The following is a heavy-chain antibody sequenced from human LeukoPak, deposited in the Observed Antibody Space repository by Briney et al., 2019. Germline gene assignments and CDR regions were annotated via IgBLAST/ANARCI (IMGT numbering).Heavy chain of an antibody. CDR3: AREAGELPLFDFDY. V-gene: IGHV3-7*03. J-gene: IGHJ4*02. Sequence: GGSLRLSCEASGFTFSTYWMSWVRQAPGKGLEWVANIKQDGSEKYYVDSVKGRFTISRDNAKNSLYLQMNSLRAEDTAVYYCAREAGELPLFDFDYWGQGTLVTVSS. CDR1: GFTFSTYW. CDR2: IKQDGSEK. D-gene: IGHD1-26*01.